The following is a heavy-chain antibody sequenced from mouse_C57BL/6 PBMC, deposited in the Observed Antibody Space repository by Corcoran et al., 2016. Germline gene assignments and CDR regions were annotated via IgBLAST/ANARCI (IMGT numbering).Heavy chain of an antibody. CDR3: ARHYYVSSSYAMDY. CDR1: GYAFSSYW. V-gene: IGHV1-80*01. Sequence: QVQLQQSGAELVKPGASVKISCKASGYAFSSYWMNWVKQRPGKGIEWIGQIYAGDGDTNYNGKFKGKATLTADKSSSTAYIQLSSLTSEDSAVYFCARHYYVSSSYAMDYWGQGTSVTVSS. D-gene: IGHD1-1*01. CDR2: IYAGDGDT. J-gene: IGHJ4*01.